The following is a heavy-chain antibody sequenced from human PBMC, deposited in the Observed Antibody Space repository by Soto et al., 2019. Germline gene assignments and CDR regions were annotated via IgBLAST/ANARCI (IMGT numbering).Heavy chain of an antibody. V-gene: IGHV1-69*01. D-gene: IGHD2-15*01. J-gene: IGHJ5*02. Sequence: QVQLVQSGAEVKKPGSSVKVSCKASGGTFSSYAISWVRQAPGQGLEWMGGIIPIFGTANYAQKFQGRVTITADEPTSTAYMELSSLRSEDTAVYYCAREGGGGSCYGQVCWFDPWGQGTLVTVSS. CDR2: IIPIFGTA. CDR1: GGTFSSYA. CDR3: AREGGGGSCYGQVCWFDP.